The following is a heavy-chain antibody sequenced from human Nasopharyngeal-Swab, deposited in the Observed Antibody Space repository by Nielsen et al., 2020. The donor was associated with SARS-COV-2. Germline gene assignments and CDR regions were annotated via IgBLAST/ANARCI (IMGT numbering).Heavy chain of an antibody. J-gene: IGHJ2*01. V-gene: IGHV4-59*01. Sequence: SETLSLPCTVSGGSISSYYWSWIRQPPGKGLEWIGYIYYSGSTNYNPSLKSRVTISVDTSKNQFSLKLSSVTAADTAVYYCARIYCSGGSCYAQGNWYFDLWGRGTLVTVSS. D-gene: IGHD2-15*01. CDR3: ARIYCSGGSCYAQGNWYFDL. CDR1: GGSISSYY. CDR2: IYYSGST.